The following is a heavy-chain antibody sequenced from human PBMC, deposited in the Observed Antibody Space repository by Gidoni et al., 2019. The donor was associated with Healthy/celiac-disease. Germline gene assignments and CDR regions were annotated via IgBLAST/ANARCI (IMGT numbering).Heavy chain of an antibody. D-gene: IGHD6-13*01. Sequence: QVQLVQSGAEVKKPGASVKVSCKASGYTFTSYGISWVRQAPGQGLEWMGWISAYNGNTNYAQKLQGRVTMTTDTSTSTAYMELRSLRSDDTAVYYCARDHSSSWSVHYYYYYGMDVWGQGTTVTVSS. V-gene: IGHV1-18*01. J-gene: IGHJ6*02. CDR1: GYTFTSYG. CDR2: ISAYNGNT. CDR3: ARDHSSSWSVHYYYYYGMDV.